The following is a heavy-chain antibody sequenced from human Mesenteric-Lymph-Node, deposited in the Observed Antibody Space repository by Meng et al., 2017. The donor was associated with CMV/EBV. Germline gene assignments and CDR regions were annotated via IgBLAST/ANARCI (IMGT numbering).Heavy chain of an antibody. J-gene: IGHJ4*02. V-gene: IGHV1-2*02. D-gene: IGHD3-9*01. CDR1: GYSFTSYW. Sequence: GGSLRLSCKGSGYSFTSYWIGWVRQMPGKGLEWMGWINPNSGVTKSAQKFQGRLTMTRDTSISTAYMEVSRLRSDDTAIYYCARVPTDILPDQHFDYWGQGTLVTVSS. CDR2: INPNSGVT. CDR3: ARVPTDILPDQHFDY.